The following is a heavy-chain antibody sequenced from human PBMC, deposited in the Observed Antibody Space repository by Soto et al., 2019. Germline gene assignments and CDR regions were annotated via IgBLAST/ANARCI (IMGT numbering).Heavy chain of an antibody. CDR1: GGSISESSYY. CDR3: ERSCGDYEFGY. D-gene: IGHD4-17*01. Sequence: SETLSLTCSVSGGSISESSYYWGWIRQPPGKGLQWIGNIYHSGSTYYNPSLRSRVTISVETSKNQFSLKLSSVTAADTAVYYCERSCGDYEFGYWGQGTLVTVSS. V-gene: IGHV4-39*01. J-gene: IGHJ4*02. CDR2: IYHSGST.